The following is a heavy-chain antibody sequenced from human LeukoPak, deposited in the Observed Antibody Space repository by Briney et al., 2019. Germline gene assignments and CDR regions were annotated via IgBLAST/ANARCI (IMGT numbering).Heavy chain of an antibody. V-gene: IGHV1-69*05. CDR1: RGTFSSYA. CDR3: ARDSSSWYVDYYYMDV. D-gene: IGHD6-13*01. J-gene: IGHJ6*03. CDR2: IIPIFGTA. Sequence: GASVKVSCKASRGTFSSYAISWVRQAPGQGLEWMGGIIPIFGTANYAQKLQGRVTMTTDTSTSTAYMELRSLRSDDTAVYYCARDSSSWYVDYYYMDVWGKGTTVTVSS.